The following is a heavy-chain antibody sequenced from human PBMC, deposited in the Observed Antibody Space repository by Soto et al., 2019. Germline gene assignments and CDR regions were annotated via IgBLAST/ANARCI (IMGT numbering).Heavy chain of an antibody. CDR2: ISYDGSNK. V-gene: IGHV3-30*18. CDR1: GFTFSSYG. Sequence: QVQLVESGGGVVQPGRSLRLSCAASGFTFSSYGMHWVRQAPGKGLEWVAVISYDGSNKYYADSVKGRFTISRDNSKNTLYLQMNSLRAEDTAGYYCAKDHGWRVRGNWYFDLWGRGTLVTVSS. D-gene: IGHD3-10*01. CDR3: AKDHGWRVRGNWYFDL. J-gene: IGHJ2*01.